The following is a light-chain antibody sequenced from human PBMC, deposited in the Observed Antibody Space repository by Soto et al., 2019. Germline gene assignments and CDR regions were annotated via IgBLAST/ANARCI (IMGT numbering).Light chain of an antibody. J-gene: IGKJ1*01. CDR1: QSISSF. CDR2: SAS. CDR3: QLSYSPPGT. V-gene: IGKV1-39*01. Sequence: IQMTQSPSSLSASVGNRVTIPCRASQSISSFLNWYPHKPGKAPKLLIFSASTLEGGVPSRFSGSGSGTYFTLTISSLQPEDFATYYCQLSYSPPGTFGQGTKVDIK.